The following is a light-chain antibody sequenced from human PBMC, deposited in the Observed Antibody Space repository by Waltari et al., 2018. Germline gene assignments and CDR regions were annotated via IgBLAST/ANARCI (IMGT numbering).Light chain of an antibody. CDR1: SGHSTNI. CDR2: VNSDGSH. CDR3: QTGGHGTWV. V-gene: IGLV4-69*01. J-gene: IGLJ3*02. Sequence: QLVLTQSPSASASLGASVKLTCTLSSGHSTNIIAWLQQQPEKGPRYLMNVNSDGSHNKGVGIPDRFSGSSSGAERYLTISSLQSEDEADYYCQTGGHGTWVFGGGTRL.